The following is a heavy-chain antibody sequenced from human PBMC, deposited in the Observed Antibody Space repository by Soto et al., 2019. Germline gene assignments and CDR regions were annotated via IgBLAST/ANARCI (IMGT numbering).Heavy chain of an antibody. CDR3: AKSRGVIATASYFDY. J-gene: IGHJ4*02. D-gene: IGHD3-10*01. CDR2: LSGGGSTT. Sequence: GESLKISCAASGLTFNLYAMSWVRQAPGKGLEWVSALSGGGSTTYYADSVKGRFTISRDNFKNTLYLQMNSLRAEDTALYYCAKSRGVIATASYFDYWGQGTLVTVSS. V-gene: IGHV3-23*01. CDR1: GLTFNLYA.